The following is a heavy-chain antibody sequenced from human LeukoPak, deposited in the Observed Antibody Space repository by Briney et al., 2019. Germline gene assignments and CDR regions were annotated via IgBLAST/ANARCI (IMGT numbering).Heavy chain of an antibody. CDR1: GGSISSYY. CDR3: ARGNRIVVRGVKRDYYYGMDV. J-gene: IGHJ6*02. V-gene: IGHV4-4*07. Sequence: SETLSLTCTVSGGSISSYYWSWIRQPAGKGLEWIGRIYTSGSTNYNPSLKSRVTMSVDTSKNQFSLKLSSVTAADTAVYYCARGNRIVVRGVKRDYYYGMDVWGQGTTVTVSS. CDR2: IYTSGST. D-gene: IGHD3-10*01.